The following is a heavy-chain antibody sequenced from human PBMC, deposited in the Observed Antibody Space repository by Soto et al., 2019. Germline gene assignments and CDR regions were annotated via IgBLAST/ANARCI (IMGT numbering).Heavy chain of an antibody. D-gene: IGHD4-17*01. CDR2: IIPIFGTA. J-gene: IGHJ3*02. CDR3: ARDRLDYGGNYDSRAFDI. Sequence: ASVKVSCKASGGTFSSYAISWVRQAPGQGLEWMGGIIPIFGTANYAQKFQGRVTITADESTSTAYMELSSLRSEDTAVYYCARDRLDYGGNYDSRAFDIWGQGTMVTVSS. V-gene: IGHV1-69*13. CDR1: GGTFSSYA.